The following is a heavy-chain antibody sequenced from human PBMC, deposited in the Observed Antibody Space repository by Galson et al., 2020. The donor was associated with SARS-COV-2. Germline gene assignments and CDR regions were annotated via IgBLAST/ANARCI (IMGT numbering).Heavy chain of an antibody. J-gene: IGHJ4*02. Sequence: GESLKISCKGSGYSFSNYWIGWVRQMPGKGLEWMGIIYPVDSDTRYSPSFQGRVTFSADKSINTAYLQWSSLKASDTAVYYCARQRDMVGAPAYYWGQGTLVTVSS. CDR2: IYPVDSDT. CDR3: ARQRDMVGAPAYY. CDR1: GYSFSNYW. D-gene: IGHD1-26*01. V-gene: IGHV5-51*01.